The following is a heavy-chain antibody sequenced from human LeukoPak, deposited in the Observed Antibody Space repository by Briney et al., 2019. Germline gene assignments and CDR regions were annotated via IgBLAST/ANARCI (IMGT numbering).Heavy chain of an antibody. V-gene: IGHV1-46*01. Sequence: GASVKVSCKASGHTFTSYYMHWVRQAPGQGLEWMGIINPSGGSTSYAQKFQGRVTMTRDTSTSTVYMELSSLRSEDTAVYYCARDYPPAIVVVPAAIPYNWFDPWGQGTLVTVSS. CDR1: GHTFTSYY. CDR3: ARDYPPAIVVVPAAIPYNWFDP. D-gene: IGHD2-2*01. CDR2: INPSGGST. J-gene: IGHJ5*02.